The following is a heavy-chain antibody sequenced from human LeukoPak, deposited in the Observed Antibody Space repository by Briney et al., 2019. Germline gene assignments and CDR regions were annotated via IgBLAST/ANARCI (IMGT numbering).Heavy chain of an antibody. J-gene: IGHJ3*02. D-gene: IGHD3-16*01. CDR1: GGSISSYY. Sequence: PSETLSLTCTVSGGSISSYYWSWIRQPAGKGLEWIGRIYTSGSTNYNPSLKSRVTMSVDTSKNQFSLKLSSVTAADTAVYYCARFDSAGESQPHAFDIWGQGTMVTVSS. CDR3: ARFDSAGESQPHAFDI. V-gene: IGHV4-4*07. CDR2: IYTSGST.